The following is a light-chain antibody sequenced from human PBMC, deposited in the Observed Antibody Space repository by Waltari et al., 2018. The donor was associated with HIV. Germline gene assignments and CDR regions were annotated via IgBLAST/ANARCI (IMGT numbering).Light chain of an antibody. J-gene: IGLJ1*01. V-gene: IGLV2-23*01. Sequence: QSALTQPASVSGSPGQSLTISCYGTSTDVGNFNLVSWYQQYPGKAPNILIYEGTKRPAVASNLFSASKSGNTASLTSSVLLAEDEADYYCYSYSDTSSSYVFGTGTRVTFL. CDR3: YSYSDTSSSYV. CDR2: EGT. CDR1: STDVGNFNL.